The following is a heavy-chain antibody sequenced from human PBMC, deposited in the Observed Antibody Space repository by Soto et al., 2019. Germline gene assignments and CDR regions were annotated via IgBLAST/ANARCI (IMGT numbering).Heavy chain of an antibody. J-gene: IGHJ5*02. D-gene: IGHD6-13*01. Sequence: ASVKVSYKASGYTFTSYDINWVRQATGQGLEWMGWMNPNSGNTGYAQKFQGRVTMTRNTSISTAYMELSSLRSEDTAVYYCAREVGGSSWPRGNWFDPWGQGTLVTVSS. CDR3: AREVGGSSWPRGNWFDP. V-gene: IGHV1-8*01. CDR1: GYTFTSYD. CDR2: MNPNSGNT.